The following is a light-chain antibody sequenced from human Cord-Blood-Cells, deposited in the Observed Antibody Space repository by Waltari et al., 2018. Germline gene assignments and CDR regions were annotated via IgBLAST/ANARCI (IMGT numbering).Light chain of an antibody. J-gene: IGLJ3*02. CDR1: SSNIGAGYD. CDR3: QSYDSSLGGSGV. Sequence: QSVLTQPPSVSGAPGQRVTIPCTGSSSNIGAGYDVHWYQQRPGTAPKRLIWGNSNGPSGGPDRVSGCKSGTSASLAVTVLQAEDEAEYYCQSYDSSLGGSGVFGGGTKLTVL. CDR2: GNS. V-gene: IGLV1-40*01.